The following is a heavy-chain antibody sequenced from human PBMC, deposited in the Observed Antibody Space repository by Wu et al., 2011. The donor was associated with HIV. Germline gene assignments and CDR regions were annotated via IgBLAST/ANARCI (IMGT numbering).Heavy chain of an antibody. J-gene: IGHJ1*01. CDR3: ARVEDLDGYPTSSNGYFLH. CDR2: FIPIFGTA. D-gene: IGHD3-22*01. CDR1: GDRFSNYG. Sequence: QVQLVQSGAEVKKPGSSVKVSCRASGDRFSNYGVIWVRQAPGQGLEWMGGFIPIFGTANYAQKFQGRIEISMEDSTNTGYMSLSGLKFQDTAIYFCARVEDLDGYPTSSNGYFLHWGQGTLITVSS. V-gene: IGHV1-69*05.